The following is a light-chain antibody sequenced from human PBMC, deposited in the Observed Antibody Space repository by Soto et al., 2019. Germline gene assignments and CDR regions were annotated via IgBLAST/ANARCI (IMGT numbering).Light chain of an antibody. CDR3: QQYNNWPYT. J-gene: IGKJ2*01. CDR1: QSVNSD. V-gene: IGKV3D-15*01. Sequence: EIGLTQSPATMSASPGERATLSCRASQSVNSDLAWYQQKPGQAPRLLSYGASTRAACIPAAFSGRGSGTEFTLTISSLRSEHFAVYFCQQYNNWPYTFGKGTKLEIK. CDR2: GAS.